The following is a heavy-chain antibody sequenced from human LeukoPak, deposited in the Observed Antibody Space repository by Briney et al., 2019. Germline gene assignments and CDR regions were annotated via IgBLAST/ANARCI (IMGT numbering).Heavy chain of an antibody. V-gene: IGHV4-31*03. CDR1: GGSISSGGYY. D-gene: IGHD6-13*01. CDR2: IYYSGST. CDR3: ARGRGRIAAAGKRCYYFDY. J-gene: IGHJ4*02. Sequence: PSQTLSLTCTVSGGSISSGGYYWSWIRQHPGKGLEWIGYIYYSGSTYYNPSLKSRVTISVDTSKNQFSLKLSSVTAADTAVYYCARGRGRIAAAGKRCYYFDYWGQGTLVTVSS.